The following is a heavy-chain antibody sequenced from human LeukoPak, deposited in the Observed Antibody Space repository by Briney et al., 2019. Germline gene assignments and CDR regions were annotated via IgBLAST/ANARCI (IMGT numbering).Heavy chain of an antibody. J-gene: IGHJ5*02. Sequence: ASVKVSCKASGYTFTSYDINWVRQATGQGLEWMGWMNPNSGNTGYAQKFQGRVTITRNTSISTAYMELSSLRSEDTAVYYCARNAHDFWSGLRDNWFDPWGQGTLVTVSS. CDR3: ARNAHDFWSGLRDNWFDP. V-gene: IGHV1-8*03. CDR1: GYTFTSYD. CDR2: MNPNSGNT. D-gene: IGHD3-3*01.